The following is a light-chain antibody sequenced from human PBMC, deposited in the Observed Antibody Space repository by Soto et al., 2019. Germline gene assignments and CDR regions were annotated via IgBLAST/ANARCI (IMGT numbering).Light chain of an antibody. V-gene: IGKV1-5*03. J-gene: IGKJ2*01. CDR2: KAS. CDR1: QSISSW. Sequence: DIQMTQSPSTLSASVGDRVTITCRASQSISSWLAWYQQKPGKAPKLLIYKASTLESGVPSRFSGSGSGTEFTLTISSLQPHDFATDYCQEYNSYSMYTFGQGTKLEIK. CDR3: QEYNSYSMYT.